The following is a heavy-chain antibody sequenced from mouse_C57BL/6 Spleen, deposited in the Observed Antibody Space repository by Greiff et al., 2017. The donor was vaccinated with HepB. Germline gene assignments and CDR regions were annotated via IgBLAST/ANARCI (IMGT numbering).Heavy chain of an antibody. CDR1: GFTFNDYH. Sequence: EVQRVESGGGLVQPGASLRLSCAASGFTFNDYHMSWVRQPPGKAPEWLALIRNKANGYATEYTASVKGRFTISRDNSQNILYLQMNTLRAEDSATYYGVKAVSSGSSYTCFVDWGKGTLVTVSA. D-gene: IGHD1-1*01. J-gene: IGHJ3*01. CDR3: VKAVSSGSSYTCFVD. V-gene: IGHV7-4*01. CDR2: IRNKANGYAT.